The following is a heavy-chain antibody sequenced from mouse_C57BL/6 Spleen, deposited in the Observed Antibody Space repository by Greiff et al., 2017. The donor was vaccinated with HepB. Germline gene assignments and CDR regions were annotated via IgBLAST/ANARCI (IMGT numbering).Heavy chain of an antibody. CDR3: ARCLIYYGYSDY. D-gene: IGHD2-1*01. V-gene: IGHV1-26*01. Sequence: EVQLQQSGPELVKPGASVKISCKASGYTFTDYYMNWVKQSHGKSLEWIGDINPNNGGTSYNQKFKGKATLTVDKSSSTAYMELRSLTSEDSAVYYCARCLIYYGYSDYWGQGTTLTVSS. CDR2: INPNNGGT. CDR1: GYTFTDYY. J-gene: IGHJ2*01.